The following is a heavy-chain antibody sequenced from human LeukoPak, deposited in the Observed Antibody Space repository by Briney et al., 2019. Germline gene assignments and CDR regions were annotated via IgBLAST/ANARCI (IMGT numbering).Heavy chain of an antibody. Sequence: PGGSLRLSCAASGFTFTTYAMSWVRQAPGRWLECVSAISGNGTYIYYADSVRGRFTVSRDNSKNTLYLQMNSLRGEDTAVYYCAKAVASGRSFDYWAQGTLVTVSS. CDR2: ISGNGTYI. CDR3: AKAVASGRSFDY. CDR1: GFTFTTYA. V-gene: IGHV3-23*01. J-gene: IGHJ4*02. D-gene: IGHD6-19*01.